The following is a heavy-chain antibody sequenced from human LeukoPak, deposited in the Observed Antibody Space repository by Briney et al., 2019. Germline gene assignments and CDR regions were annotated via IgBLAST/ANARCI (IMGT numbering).Heavy chain of an antibody. V-gene: IGHV1-46*01. CDR1: GYTFTSYY. CDR3: ARGTGYSGSHGDY. D-gene: IGHD1-26*01. CDR2: INTSGGST. Sequence: GASVKVSCKASGYTFTSYYMHWVRQAHGQGLEWMGIINTSGGSTSYAQKFQGRVTMTRDMSTSTVYMELSSQRSEDKAVDYYARGTGYSGSHGDYWGQGTLVTVSS. J-gene: IGHJ4*02.